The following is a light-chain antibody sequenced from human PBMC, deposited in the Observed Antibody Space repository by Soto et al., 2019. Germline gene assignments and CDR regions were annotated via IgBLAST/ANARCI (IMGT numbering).Light chain of an antibody. J-gene: IGKJ3*01. V-gene: IGKV3-20*01. CDR3: QQYGSSPFT. CDR2: GAS. CDR1: QSVSSGH. Sequence: DIVLTQSPGTLSLSPGERASLSCRASQSVSSGHLAWYQQKPGQAPRLLIYGASSRATGIPDRFSGSGSGTDFTLTISRLEPEDYAAYYCQQYGSSPFTFGPGTKVDIK.